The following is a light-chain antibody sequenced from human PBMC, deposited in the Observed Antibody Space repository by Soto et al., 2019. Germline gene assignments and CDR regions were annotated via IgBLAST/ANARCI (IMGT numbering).Light chain of an antibody. CDR1: QGIRNA. V-gene: IGKV1-6*01. CDR3: HQRQSWPRT. CDR2: AAS. J-gene: IGKJ1*01. Sequence: AIQMTQSPFSLSASVGDRVIITCRASQGIRNALGWYQQKPGKAPKLLIYAASSLQSGVPSRFSGSGSGTDFTLTISGLHPEDFATYYCHQRQSWPRTFGQGTKVEIK.